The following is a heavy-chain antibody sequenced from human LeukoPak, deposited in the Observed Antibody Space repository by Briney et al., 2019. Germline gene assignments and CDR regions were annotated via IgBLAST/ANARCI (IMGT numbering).Heavy chain of an antibody. J-gene: IGHJ4*02. Sequence: PSETLSLTCTVSGGSISSYSWSWIRQPAGKGLECIGHISPSGSTNYNPSLKSRVTMSVDTSKNQFSLKLSSVTAADTAVYYCARTGRHYYDSSGADYWGQGTLVTVSS. CDR2: ISPSGST. CDR3: ARTGRHYYDSSGADY. D-gene: IGHD3-22*01. CDR1: GGSISSYS. V-gene: IGHV4-4*07.